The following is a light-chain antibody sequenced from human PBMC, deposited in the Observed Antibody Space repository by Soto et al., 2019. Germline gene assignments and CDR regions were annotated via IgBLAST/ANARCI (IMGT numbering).Light chain of an antibody. CDR3: QQYDSYSPT. CDR2: DTS. CDR1: QNINGW. V-gene: IGKV1-5*01. Sequence: DIQMTQSPSTLSASVGDRVTITCRASQNINGWLAWYQQKPGTAPKVLIYDTSNLESGVPSRFSGSGSGTDFALTISSLQPDDFAIYYCQQYDSYSPTFGQGTKVEI. J-gene: IGKJ1*01.